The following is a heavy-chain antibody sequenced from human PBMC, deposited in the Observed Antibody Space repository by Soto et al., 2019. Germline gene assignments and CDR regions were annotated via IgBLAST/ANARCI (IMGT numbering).Heavy chain of an antibody. J-gene: IGHJ4*02. CDR2: INHSGST. D-gene: IGHD4-17*01. Sequence: KPSETLSLTCAVYGGSFSGYYWSWIRQPPGKGLEWIGEINHSGSTNYNPSLKSRVTISVDTSKNQFSLKLSSVTAADTAVYYCARLEDGDPFDYWGQGTLVTVSS. CDR3: ARLEDGDPFDY. CDR1: GGSFSGYY. V-gene: IGHV4-34*01.